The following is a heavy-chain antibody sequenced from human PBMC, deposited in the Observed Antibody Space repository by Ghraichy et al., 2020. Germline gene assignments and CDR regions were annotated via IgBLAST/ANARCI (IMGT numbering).Heavy chain of an antibody. CDR1: GFTFSSYA. CDR3: AKVGDCGGDCYDN. D-gene: IGHD2-21*02. J-gene: IGHJ4*02. V-gene: IGHV3-23*01. CDR2: ISGSGGST. Sequence: GESLNISCAASGFTFSSYAMSWVRQAPGKGLEWVSAISGSGGSTYYADSVKGRFTISRDNSKNTLYLQMNSLRAEDTAVYYCAKVGDCGGDCYDNWGQGTLVTVSS.